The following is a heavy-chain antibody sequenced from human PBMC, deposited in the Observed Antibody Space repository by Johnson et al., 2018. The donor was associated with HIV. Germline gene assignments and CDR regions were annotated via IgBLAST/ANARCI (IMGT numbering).Heavy chain of an antibody. V-gene: IGHV3-30-3*01. CDR2: ISYDGPNK. Sequence: QVQLVKSGGGVVQPGRSLRLSCAASGFTFSSYAMHWVRQAPGKGLEWVALISYDGPNKYYADSVKGRFTISRDNSKNTLYLQMNRLRADDTALYYCARQTLMALDIWGQGTMVTVSS. CDR1: GFTFSSYA. D-gene: IGHD3-16*01. J-gene: IGHJ3*02. CDR3: ARQTLMALDI.